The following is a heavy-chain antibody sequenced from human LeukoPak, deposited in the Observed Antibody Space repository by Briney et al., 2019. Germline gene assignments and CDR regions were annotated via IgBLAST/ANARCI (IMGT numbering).Heavy chain of an antibody. D-gene: IGHD3-10*02. V-gene: IGHV4-59*08. CDR2: IYYSGST. Sequence: SETLSLTCTVSGGSISSYYWSWIRQPPGKGLEWIGYIYYSGSTNYNPSLKSRVTISVDTSKNQSSLKLSSVTAADTAVYYCASMSGSYYFDYWGQGTLVTVSS. CDR1: GGSISSYY. J-gene: IGHJ4*02. CDR3: ASMSGSYYFDY.